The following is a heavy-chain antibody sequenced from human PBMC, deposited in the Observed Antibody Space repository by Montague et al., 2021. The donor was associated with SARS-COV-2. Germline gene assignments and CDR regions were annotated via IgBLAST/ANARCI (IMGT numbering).Heavy chain of an antibody. V-gene: IGHV2-70*01. J-gene: IGHJ3*02. CDR1: GFSLSTSGMC. CDR3: ARIWGATRGDAFDI. Sequence: PALVKPTQTLTLTCTFSGFSLSTSGMCVSWIRQPPGKALEWLALXDWDDDKYYSTSLKTRLTFSKDTSKNQVVLTMTNMDPVGTATYYCARIWGATRGDAFDIWGQGTMVTVSS. D-gene: IGHD1-26*01. CDR2: XDWDDDK.